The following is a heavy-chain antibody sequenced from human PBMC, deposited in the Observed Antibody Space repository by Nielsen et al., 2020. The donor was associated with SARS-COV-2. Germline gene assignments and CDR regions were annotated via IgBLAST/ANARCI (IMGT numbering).Heavy chain of an antibody. V-gene: IGHV3-11*06. CDR1: GFTFSDYY. J-gene: IGHJ4*02. CDR3: ARAYAKDYYDSSGPGDY. Sequence: GESLKISCAASGFTFSDYYMSWIRQAPGKGLEWVSYISSSSSYTNYADSVKGRFTISRDNAKNSLYLQMNSLRAEDTAVYYCARAYAKDYYDSSGPGDYWGQGTLVTVSS. D-gene: IGHD3-22*01. CDR2: ISSSSSYT.